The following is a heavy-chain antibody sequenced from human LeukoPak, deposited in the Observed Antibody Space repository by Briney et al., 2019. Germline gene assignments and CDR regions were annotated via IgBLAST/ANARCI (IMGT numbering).Heavy chain of an antibody. J-gene: IGHJ6*04. CDR3: ASGGHLDV. V-gene: IGHV3-7*01. Sequence: GGSLRLSCAASGFTFSSYWMSWVRQAPGKGLEGVANIKKQDGDEKNYVDSVKGRFTISRDNAKNSLYLQTSSLRAEDTAVYYCASGGHLDVWGTGTTVTVSS. D-gene: IGHD3-16*01. CDR1: GFTFSSYW. CDR2: IKKQDGDEK.